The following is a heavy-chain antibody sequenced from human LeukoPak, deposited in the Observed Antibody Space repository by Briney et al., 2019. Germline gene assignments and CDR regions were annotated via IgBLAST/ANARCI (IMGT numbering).Heavy chain of an antibody. J-gene: IGHJ5*02. CDR3: AKARGCTGCQNWFDP. Sequence: SETLSLTCAVYGGSFSGYYWSWIRQPPGKGLEWIGIINHSGSTYYNWSPRSRITISVDTSKNQFSLKLSSVTAADTAVYYCAKARGCTGCQNWFDPWGQGTLVTVSS. CDR1: GGSFSGYY. D-gene: IGHD2-2*01. V-gene: IGHV4-34*01. CDR2: INHSGST.